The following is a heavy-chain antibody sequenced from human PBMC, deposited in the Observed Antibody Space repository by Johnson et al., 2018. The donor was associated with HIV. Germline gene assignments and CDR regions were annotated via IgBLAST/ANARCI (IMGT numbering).Heavy chain of an antibody. CDR1: GFTFSSYA. D-gene: IGHD6-19*01. CDR2: ISYDGSNK. CDR3: ARVGRNSSGWYGAFDI. J-gene: IGHJ3*02. V-gene: IGHV3-30-3*01. Sequence: QVQLVESGGGVVQPGRSLRLSCAASGFTFSSYALHWVRQAPGKGLEWVAVISYDGSNKYYADSVKGRFTISRDNSKNTLYLQMNSLRAEDTAVYYCARVGRNSSGWYGAFDIWGQGTTVTVSS.